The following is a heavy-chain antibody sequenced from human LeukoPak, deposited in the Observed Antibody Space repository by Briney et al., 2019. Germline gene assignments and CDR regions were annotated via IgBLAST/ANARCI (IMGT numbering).Heavy chain of an antibody. CDR3: ARVGWSGLDY. Sequence: GGSLRLSCAASGFTFSGYWMSWVRQAPGKGLEWVANIKQDGSEKYYVDSVKGRFTISRDNAKNSLYLQMNSLRAEDTAVYYCARVGWSGLDYWGQGTLVTVSS. J-gene: IGHJ4*02. CDR2: IKQDGSEK. V-gene: IGHV3-7*01. CDR1: GFTFSGYW. D-gene: IGHD3-3*01.